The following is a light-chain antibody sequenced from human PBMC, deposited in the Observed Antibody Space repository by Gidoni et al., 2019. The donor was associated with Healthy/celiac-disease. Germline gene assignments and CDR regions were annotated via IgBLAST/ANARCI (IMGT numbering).Light chain of an antibody. CDR2: DAS. CDR3: QQRSNWRVT. CDR1: QSVSSY. J-gene: IGKJ3*01. V-gene: IGKV3-11*01. Sequence: EIVLTQAPATLSLSPGERATLSCRASQSVSSYLAWYQQKPGQAPRLLIYDASNRATGIPARFSGSGSGTDFTLTSSSLEPEDFAVYYCQQRSNWRVTFGPXTKVDIK.